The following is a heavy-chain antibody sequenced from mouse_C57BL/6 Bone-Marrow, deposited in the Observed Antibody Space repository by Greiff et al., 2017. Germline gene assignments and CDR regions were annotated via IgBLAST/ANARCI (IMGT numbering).Heavy chain of an antibody. J-gene: IGHJ3*01. CDR1: GYTFTSYW. D-gene: IGHD4-1*01. CDR2: IYPGSGST. Sequence: QVQLKQPGAELVKPGASVKMSCKASGYTFTSYWITWVKQRPGQGLEWIGDIYPGSGSTNYNEKFKSKATLTVDTSSSTAYMQLSSLTSEDSAVYYCAREGANWGVAYWGQGTLVTVSA. V-gene: IGHV1-55*01. CDR3: AREGANWGVAY.